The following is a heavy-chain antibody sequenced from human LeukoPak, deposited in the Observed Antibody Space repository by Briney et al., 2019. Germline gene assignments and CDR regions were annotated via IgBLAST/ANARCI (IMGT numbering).Heavy chain of an antibody. D-gene: IGHD3-22*01. J-gene: IGHJ4*02. CDR1: GYTFTGYY. V-gene: IGHV1-2*02. Sequence: GASVKVSCKASGYTFTGYYMHWVRQAPGQGLEWMGWINPNSGGTNYAQKFQGRVTMTRDTSISTAYMELSRLRSDDTAVYYCARDRRSQPSDSSGPEPNYWGQGTLVTVSP. CDR3: ARDRRSQPSDSSGPEPNY. CDR2: INPNSGGT.